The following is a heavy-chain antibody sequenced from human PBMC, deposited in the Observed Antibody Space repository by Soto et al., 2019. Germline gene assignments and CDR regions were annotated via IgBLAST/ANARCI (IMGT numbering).Heavy chain of an antibody. V-gene: IGHV4-34*01. J-gene: IGHJ6*03. CDR3: ARIRTGYYYYYVYMDV. CDR2: SNHSGST. Sequence: SETLSLTCAVYGGSFSGYYWSWIRQPPGKGLEWIGESNHSGSTNYNPSLKSRVTISVDTSKNQFSLKLSSVTAADTAVYYCARIRTGYYYYYVYMDVWSKGTTVTLSS. CDR1: GGSFSGYY. D-gene: IGHD2-15*01.